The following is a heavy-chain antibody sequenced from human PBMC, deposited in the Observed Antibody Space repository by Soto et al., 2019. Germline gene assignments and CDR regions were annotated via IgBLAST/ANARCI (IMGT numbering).Heavy chain of an antibody. CDR2: IYHSGST. D-gene: IGHD4-17*01. CDR1: GGSISSGGYS. CDR3: ARSTVTTLIYFQH. Sequence: SENLSLTCAVSGGSISSGGYSWSWIRQPPGKGLEWIGYIYHSGSTYYNPSLKSRVTISVDRSKNQFSLKLSSVTAADTAVYYCARSTVTTLIYFQHWGQGTLVTVSS. V-gene: IGHV4-30-2*01. J-gene: IGHJ1*01.